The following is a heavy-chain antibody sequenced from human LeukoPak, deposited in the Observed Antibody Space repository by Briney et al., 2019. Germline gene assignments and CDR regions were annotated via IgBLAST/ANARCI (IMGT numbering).Heavy chain of an antibody. CDR3: AKDIGNETGVGYGMDV. J-gene: IGHJ6*02. D-gene: IGHD1-1*01. V-gene: IGHV3-9*01. CDR1: GCTFGDYA. Sequence: PGGSLRLSCAASGCTFGDYAMHWVRHAPGKGLEWVSGISWNSGSIGYADSVKGRFATSRHNAKNSLYLQMNSLRAEDTALYYCAKDIGNETGVGYGMDVWGQGTTVTVSS. CDR2: ISWNSGSI.